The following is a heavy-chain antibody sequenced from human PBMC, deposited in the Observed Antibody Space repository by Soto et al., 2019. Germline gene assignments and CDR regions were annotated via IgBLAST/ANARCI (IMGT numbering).Heavy chain of an antibody. CDR1: GFTFSNAW. CDR2: IKSRSHGGTT. J-gene: IGHJ6*02. V-gene: IGHV3-15*07. Sequence: EVQLVESGGGLVKPGGSLRLSCAASGFTFSNAWMNWVRQAPGKGLEWVGRIKSRSHGGTTEYAEPVKGRFTISRDDAGDTLYLQMSTLKTDDTGVYHCTTDSGGVIENYYYYGMDVWGQGTSVTVSS. D-gene: IGHD3-16*02. CDR3: TTDSGGVIENYYYYGMDV.